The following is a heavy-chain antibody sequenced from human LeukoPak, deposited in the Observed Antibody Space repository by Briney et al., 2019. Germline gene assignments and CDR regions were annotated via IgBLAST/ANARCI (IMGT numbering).Heavy chain of an antibody. J-gene: IGHJ4*02. Sequence: SETLSLTCTVSGVSISSSYSYWGWIRQPPGMGLEWIGSIYYTRNTYYNASLKSQVSISIDTSKNQFSLKLTSVTAADTAVYYCARQTGSGLFILPGGQGTLVTVSS. CDR2: IYYTRNT. V-gene: IGHV4-39*01. D-gene: IGHD3/OR15-3a*01. CDR1: GVSISSSYSY. CDR3: ARQTGSGLFILP.